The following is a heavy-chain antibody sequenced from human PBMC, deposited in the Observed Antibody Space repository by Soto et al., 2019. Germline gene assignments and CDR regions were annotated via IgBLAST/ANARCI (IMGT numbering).Heavy chain of an antibody. D-gene: IGHD6-13*01. Sequence: EVQLVESGGGLVQPGGSLRLSCAASGFTFSSYWMHWVRQVPGKGLVWVSRLYSDGSRTSYADSVKGRFTISRDNAKNKLYLQMNSLRAEDTAVYYCARGARGYYYMDVWGKGTTVTVSS. CDR3: ARGARGYYYMDV. CDR1: GFTFSSYW. CDR2: LYSDGSRT. V-gene: IGHV3-74*01. J-gene: IGHJ6*03.